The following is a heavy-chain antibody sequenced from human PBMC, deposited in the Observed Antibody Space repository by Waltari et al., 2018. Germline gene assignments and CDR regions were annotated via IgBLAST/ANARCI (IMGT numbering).Heavy chain of an antibody. CDR2: VLSNGNP. J-gene: IGHJ4*02. CDR1: GASVSSNSYY. Sequence: QLQESGPGRVKPSESLSLTCTVSGASVSSNSYYWGWIRQSPGKGLEWIGSVLSNGNPYYNPSLKSRVTRSVDTSMNQFFLMLTSVTAADTAVYFCVRPPHCRGATCTALWGQGTLVSVSS. D-gene: IGHD2-15*01. V-gene: IGHV4-39*01. CDR3: VRPPHCRGATCTAL.